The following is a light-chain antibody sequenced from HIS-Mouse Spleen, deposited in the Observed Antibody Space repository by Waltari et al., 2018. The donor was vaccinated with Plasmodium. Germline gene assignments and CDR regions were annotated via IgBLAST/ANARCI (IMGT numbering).Light chain of an antibody. V-gene: IGKV3-20*01. Sequence: EIVLTQSPGTLFLSPGERAILSCRASQSVSSSYLAWYQQKPGQAPRLLIYGASSRATGIPDRFSGSGSGTDFTLTISRLEPEDFAVYYCQQYGSSPYTFGQGTKLEIK. CDR1: QSVSSSY. CDR3: QQYGSSPYT. J-gene: IGKJ2*01. CDR2: GAS.